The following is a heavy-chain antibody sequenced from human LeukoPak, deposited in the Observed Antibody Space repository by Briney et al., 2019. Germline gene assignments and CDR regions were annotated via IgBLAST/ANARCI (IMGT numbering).Heavy chain of an antibody. Sequence: PSETLSLTCTVSGGSISSSSYYWGWIRQPPGKGLEWSVSIYYSGSTYYNPSLKSRVTISVDTSKNQFSLKLSSVTAADTAVYYCARHEELLRNFDYWGQGTLVTVSS. CDR2: IYYSGST. CDR1: GGSISSSSYY. J-gene: IGHJ4*02. CDR3: ARHEELLRNFDY. V-gene: IGHV4-39*01. D-gene: IGHD1-26*01.